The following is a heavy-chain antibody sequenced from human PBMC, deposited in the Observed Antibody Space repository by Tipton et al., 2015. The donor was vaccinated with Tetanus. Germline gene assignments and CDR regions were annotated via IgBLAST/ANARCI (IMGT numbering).Heavy chain of an antibody. J-gene: IGHJ2*01. Sequence: TLSLTCSVSGDSTSSFYWSWIRQPAGKGLEWIGRIYTSGSTNYNPSLKSRVTMSVDTSKRQFSLKLSSVTAADTAVYYCARDPAVLRFLEWLPDWYFALWGRGTLVTVSS. D-gene: IGHD3-3*01. V-gene: IGHV4-4*07. CDR2: IYTSGST. CDR3: ARDPAVLRFLEWLPDWYFAL. CDR1: GDSTSSFY.